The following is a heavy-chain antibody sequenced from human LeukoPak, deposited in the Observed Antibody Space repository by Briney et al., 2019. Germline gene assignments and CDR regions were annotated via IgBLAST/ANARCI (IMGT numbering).Heavy chain of an antibody. CDR3: ARDSTDYGDYVFQGYYGMDV. CDR1: GGSISSSSYY. D-gene: IGHD4-17*01. J-gene: IGHJ6*02. CDR2: TFYIGST. Sequence: PSETLSLTCTVSGGSISSSSYYWGWIRQPPGKGLEWIGGTFYIGSTNYSPSLKSRVTISVDTSKNQFSLKLSSVTAADTAVYYCARDSTDYGDYVFQGYYGMDVWGQGTTVTVSS. V-gene: IGHV4-39*07.